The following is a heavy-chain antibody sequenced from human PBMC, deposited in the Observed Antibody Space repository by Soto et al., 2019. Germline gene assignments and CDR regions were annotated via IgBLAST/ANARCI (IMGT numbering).Heavy chain of an antibody. CDR3: ARDPSRYDFWSGYYNGNWFDP. CDR2: ISSSSSYI. CDR1: GFTFSSYS. D-gene: IGHD3-3*01. Sequence: GSLRLSCAASGFTFSSYSMNWVRQAPGKGLEWVSSISSSSSYIYYADSVKGRFTISRDNAKNSLYLQMNSLRAEDTAVYYCARDPSRYDFWSGYYNGNWFDPWGQGTLVTVSS. V-gene: IGHV3-21*01. J-gene: IGHJ5*02.